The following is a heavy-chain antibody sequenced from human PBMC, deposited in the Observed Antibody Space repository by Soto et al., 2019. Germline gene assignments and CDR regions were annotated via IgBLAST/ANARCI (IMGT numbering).Heavy chain of an antibody. Sequence: ESQLVESGGGLVQPGRSLRLSCEASGFIFKNYAMVWVRLGPGKGLEWVSSISWNSGNLDYGDSVKGRFTISRDNAKNSLYLQMNSLRTEDTAWYFCAKAPVYGSGGWFDLWGRGTLVTVSS. CDR1: GFIFKNYA. CDR2: ISWNSGNL. V-gene: IGHV3-9*01. D-gene: IGHD3-10*01. CDR3: AKAPVYGSGGWFDL. J-gene: IGHJ5*02.